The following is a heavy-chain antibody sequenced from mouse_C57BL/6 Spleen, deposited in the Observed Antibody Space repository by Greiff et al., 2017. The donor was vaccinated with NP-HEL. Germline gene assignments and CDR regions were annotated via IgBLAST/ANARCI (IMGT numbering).Heavy chain of an antibody. D-gene: IGHD1-1*01. CDR3: ARAYYCSSLDV. CDR1: GFTFSDYG. Sequence: EVQGVESGGGLVKPGGSLKLSCAASGFTFSDYGMHWVRQAPEKGLEWVAYISSGSSTIYYADTVKGRFTISRDNAKNTLFLQMTSLRSEDTAMYYCARAYYCSSLDVWGTGTTVTVSS. V-gene: IGHV5-17*01. J-gene: IGHJ1*03. CDR2: ISSGSSTI.